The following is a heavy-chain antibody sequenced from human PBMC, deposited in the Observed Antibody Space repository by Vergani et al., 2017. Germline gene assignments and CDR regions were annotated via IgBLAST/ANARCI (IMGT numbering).Heavy chain of an antibody. Sequence: VQLVESGPGLVKPSETLSLTCTVSGYSISSGYYWGWIRQPPGKGLEWIGSIYHSGSTNYNPSLNSRVTMSVDTSKNQFSLKLRSVTAADTAVYFCARVMYRDEASTGYRLEGMDIWGQGTTVTISS. J-gene: IGHJ6*02. V-gene: IGHV4-38-2*02. CDR2: IYHSGST. D-gene: IGHD3-9*01. CDR3: ARVMYRDEASTGYRLEGMDI. CDR1: GYSISSGYY.